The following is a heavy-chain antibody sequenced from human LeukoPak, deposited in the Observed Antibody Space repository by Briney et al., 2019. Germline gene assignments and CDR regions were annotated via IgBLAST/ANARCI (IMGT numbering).Heavy chain of an antibody. Sequence: ASVKVSCKASGYTFTTYVINWVRQAPGQGLEWMGWINTNTGNPTYAQGFTGRFVFSLDTSVSTAYLQISSLKAEDTAVYYCARDYYDSSGYSFDYWGQGTLVTVSS. CDR1: GYTFTTYV. D-gene: IGHD3-22*01. CDR2: INTNTGNP. V-gene: IGHV7-4-1*02. J-gene: IGHJ4*02. CDR3: ARDYYDSSGYSFDY.